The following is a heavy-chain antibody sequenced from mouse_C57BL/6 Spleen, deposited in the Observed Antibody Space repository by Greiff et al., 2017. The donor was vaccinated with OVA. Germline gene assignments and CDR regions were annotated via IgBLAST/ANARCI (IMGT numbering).Heavy chain of an antibody. D-gene: IGHD2-4*01. CDR2: IYPGDGDT. CDR3: ARYYYDYGRDY. Sequence: QVQLQQSGPELVKPGASVKISCKASGYAFSSSWMNWVKQRPGKGLEWIGRIYPGDGDTNYNGKFKGKATLTADKSSSTAYMQLSSLTSEDSAVYFCARYYYDYGRDYWGQGTTLTVSS. V-gene: IGHV1-82*01. CDR1: GYAFSSSW. J-gene: IGHJ2*01.